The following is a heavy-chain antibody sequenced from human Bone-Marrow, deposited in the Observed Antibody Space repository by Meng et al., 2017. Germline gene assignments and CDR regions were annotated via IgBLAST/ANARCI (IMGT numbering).Heavy chain of an antibody. J-gene: IGHJ4*02. CDR3: NWNDFGDY. V-gene: IGHV3-15*01. CDR2: IKSKTDGETP. CDR1: GFTFSDYD. D-gene: IGHD1-1*01. Sequence: VESGGGLVKPGGYLRLSCAASGFTFSDYDMSWIRQAPGRGLEWVARIKSKTDGETPDYAAPVKGRFTISRDDSKNTLYLQMHSLKTEDTAVYYCNWNDFGDYWGQGALVTVSS.